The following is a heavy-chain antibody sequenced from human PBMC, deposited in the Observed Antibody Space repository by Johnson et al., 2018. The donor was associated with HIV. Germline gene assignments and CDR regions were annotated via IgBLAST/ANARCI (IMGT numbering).Heavy chain of an antibody. V-gene: IGHV3-20*04. D-gene: IGHD2-15*01. CDR1: GFIFNDHG. CDR2: TNWNGANT. CDR3: AQSSRVATTFDAFDI. J-gene: IGHJ3*02. Sequence: VQLVESGGGVVRPGGSLRLSCATSGFIFNDHGMTWVRQVPGKGLAWVCETNWNGANTAYADSVKCRFNISRHNAKSLYLHMNRLRAEDTAVYYCAQSSRVATTFDAFDIWGQGTMVTVSS.